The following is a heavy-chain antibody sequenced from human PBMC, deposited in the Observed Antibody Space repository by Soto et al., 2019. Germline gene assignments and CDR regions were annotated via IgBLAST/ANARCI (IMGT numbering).Heavy chain of an antibody. CDR3: AKHGYSGYEEARYFDY. Sequence: GGSLSLSCAASGFTFSSYAMSWVRQAPGKGLEWVSAISGSGGSTYYADSVKGRFTISRDNSKNTLYLQMNSLRAEDTAVYYCAKHGYSGYEEARYFDYWGQGTLVTVSS. D-gene: IGHD5-12*01. J-gene: IGHJ4*02. CDR2: ISGSGGST. CDR1: GFTFSSYA. V-gene: IGHV3-23*01.